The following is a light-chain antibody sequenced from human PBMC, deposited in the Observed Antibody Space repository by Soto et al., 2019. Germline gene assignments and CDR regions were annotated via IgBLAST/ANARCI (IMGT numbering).Light chain of an antibody. Sequence: QSALTQPASVSGSPGQSITISCTGTSSDIGGYNYVSWYQQHPGKAPQLIIYEVNNRPSGISDRFSGSKSGNTASLTISGLQAEDEADYYCSSYTSSSTAVIGGGTKVTVL. CDR3: SSYTSSSTAV. CDR1: SSDIGGYNY. J-gene: IGLJ2*01. CDR2: EVN. V-gene: IGLV2-14*01.